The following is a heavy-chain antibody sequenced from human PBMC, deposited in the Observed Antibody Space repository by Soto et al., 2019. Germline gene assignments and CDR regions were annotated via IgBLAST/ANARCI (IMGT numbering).Heavy chain of an antibody. D-gene: IGHD3-9*01. J-gene: IGHJ5*02. CDR2: IIPIFGTA. Sequence: SVKVSCKASGGTFSSYAISWVRQAPGQGLEWMGGIIPIFGTANYAQKFQGRVMITADESTSTAYMELSSLRSEDTAVYYCARGALVLRYFDWSHGFDPWGQGTLVTVSS. CDR1: GGTFSSYA. CDR3: ARGALVLRYFDWSHGFDP. V-gene: IGHV1-69*13.